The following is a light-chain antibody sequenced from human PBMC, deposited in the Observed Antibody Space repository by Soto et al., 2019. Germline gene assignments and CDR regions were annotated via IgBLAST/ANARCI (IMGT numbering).Light chain of an antibody. CDR2: DVS. Sequence: DIQMTQSPSTLAASVGDTVTMTCRSSSKWLAWYQKKPGKAPKLLIYDVSNLERGVPPRFTGSGSGRKFTLTISGLQFGDFATYFCQQLSHYPYTFGQGTKLEI. V-gene: IGKV1-5*01. CDR1: SSSKW. J-gene: IGKJ2*01. CDR3: QQLSHYPYT.